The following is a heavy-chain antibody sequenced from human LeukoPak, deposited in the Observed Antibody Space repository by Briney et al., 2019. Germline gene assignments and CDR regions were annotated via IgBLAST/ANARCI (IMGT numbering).Heavy chain of an antibody. CDR2: MNPNSGNT. CDR1: GGTFSSYA. J-gene: IGHJ4*02. Sequence: ASVKVSCKASGGTFSSYAISWVRQAPGQGLEWMGWMNPNSGNTGYAQKFQGRVTMTRNTSISTAYMELSSLRSEDTAVYYCASGHDPFDYWGQGTLVTVSS. V-gene: IGHV1-8*02. CDR3: ASGHDPFDY.